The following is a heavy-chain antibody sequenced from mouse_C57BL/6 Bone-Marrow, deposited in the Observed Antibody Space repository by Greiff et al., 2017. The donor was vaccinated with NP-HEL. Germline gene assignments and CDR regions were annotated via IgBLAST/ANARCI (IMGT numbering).Heavy chain of an antibody. J-gene: IGHJ2*01. CDR2: IYPGDGDT. V-gene: IGHV1-82*01. CDR1: GYAFSSSW. CDR3: ARATPVGFDY. Sequence: QVQLQQSGPELVKPGASVKISCKASGYAFSSSWMNWVKQRPGKGLEWIGRIYPGDGDTNYNGKFKGKATLTADQSSSTAYMQLSSLTSEDSAVYFCARATPVGFDYWGQGTTLTVSS. D-gene: IGHD1-1*01.